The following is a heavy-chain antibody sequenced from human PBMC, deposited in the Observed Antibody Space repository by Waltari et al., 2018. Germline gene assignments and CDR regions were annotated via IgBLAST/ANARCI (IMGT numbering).Heavy chain of an antibody. Sequence: QVQLVESGGGVVQPGRSLRLSCAASGFTFSSYGMHWVRQAPGKGLEWVAVIWYDGSNKYYADSVKGRFTISRDNSKNTLYLQMNSLRAEDTAVYYCASGSIYYDSSGYYYVNYFDYWGQGTLVTVSS. CDR3: ASGSIYYDSSGYYYVNYFDY. J-gene: IGHJ4*02. CDR1: GFTFSSYG. CDR2: IWYDGSNK. D-gene: IGHD3-22*01. V-gene: IGHV3-33*01.